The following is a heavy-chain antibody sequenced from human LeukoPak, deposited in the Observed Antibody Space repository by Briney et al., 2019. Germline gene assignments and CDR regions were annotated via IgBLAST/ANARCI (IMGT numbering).Heavy chain of an antibody. Sequence: PGGSLRLSCAASGFTVSSNYMSWVRQAPGKGLEWVSVIYSGGSTYYADSVKGRFTISRDNSKNTLYLQMNSLRAEDTAVYYCAREGSSWSRDAFDIWGQGTMVTVSS. D-gene: IGHD6-13*01. CDR2: IYSGGST. CDR1: GFTVSSNY. J-gene: IGHJ3*02. CDR3: AREGSSWSRDAFDI. V-gene: IGHV3-53*01.